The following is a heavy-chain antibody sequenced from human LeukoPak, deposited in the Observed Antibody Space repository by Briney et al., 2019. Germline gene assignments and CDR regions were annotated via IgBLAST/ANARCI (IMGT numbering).Heavy chain of an antibody. CDR3: ARDGAGSGSKGSDY. D-gene: IGHD3-10*01. Sequence: GGSLRLSCAASGFTVSSNYMSWLPQAPGKGLEGVSVMYGGGSTYYADSVKGRFTISRDKSKNTLYPQMDSLRAEDTAVYYCARDGAGSGSKGSDYWGQGTLVNVSS. V-gene: IGHV3-53*01. CDR1: GFTVSSNY. CDR2: MYGGGST. J-gene: IGHJ4*02.